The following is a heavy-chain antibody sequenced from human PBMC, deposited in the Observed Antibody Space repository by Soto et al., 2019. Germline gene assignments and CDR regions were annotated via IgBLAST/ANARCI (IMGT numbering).Heavy chain of an antibody. D-gene: IGHD2-21*01. Sequence: PGGSLRLSCAASGFTFSNAWMSWVRQAPGKGLEWVGRIKSKTDGGTTDYAAPVKGRFTISRDNARNTLSLQMNSLRADDTAVYYCARLSGDHSAFFSYGMDAWGQGTTVTVSS. CDR2: IKSKTDGGTT. V-gene: IGHV3-15*05. J-gene: IGHJ6*02. CDR1: GFTFSNAW. CDR3: ARLSGDHSAFFSYGMDA.